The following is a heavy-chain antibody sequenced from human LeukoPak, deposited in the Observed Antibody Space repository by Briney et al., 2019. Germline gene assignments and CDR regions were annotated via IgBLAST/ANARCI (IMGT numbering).Heavy chain of an antibody. J-gene: IGHJ4*02. CDR1: GGSISSSSYY. Sequence: PSETLSLTCTVSGGSISSSSYYWGWIRQPPGKGLEWIGSIYYSGSTYYNPSLKSRVTISVDTSKNQFSLKLSSVTAADTAVYYCARGPSGSDYWGQGTLVTVSS. V-gene: IGHV4-39*07. CDR3: ARGPSGSDY. D-gene: IGHD6-19*01. CDR2: IYYSGST.